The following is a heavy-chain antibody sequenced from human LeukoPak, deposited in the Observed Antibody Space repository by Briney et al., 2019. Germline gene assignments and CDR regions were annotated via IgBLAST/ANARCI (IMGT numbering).Heavy chain of an antibody. CDR2: MNPNGGNT. V-gene: IGHV1-8*03. D-gene: IGHD3-16*02. CDR1: GYTFTSYD. J-gene: IGHJ4*02. CDR3: ARVGRYDYVWGSYRYLDY. Sequence: ASVKVSCKASGYTFTSYDINWVRQATGQGLEWMGWMNPNGGNTGYAQKFQGRVTITRNTSISTAYMELSSLRSEDTAVYYCARVGRYDYVWGSYRYLDYWGQGTLVTVSS.